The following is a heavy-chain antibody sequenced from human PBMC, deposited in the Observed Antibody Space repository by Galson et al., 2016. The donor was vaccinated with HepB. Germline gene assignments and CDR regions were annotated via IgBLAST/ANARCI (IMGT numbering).Heavy chain of an antibody. Sequence: SVKVSRKASGYTFTNYGISWVRQAPGRGLEWMGWISVYKGDRNTNYAQKFKGRVTMTIDTSTSTAYMELRSLGSDDTAVYYCARDSRRDYFSGSSAFDYWGRGTLVTVSS. J-gene: IGHJ4*02. D-gene: IGHD3-10*01. CDR1: GYTFTNYG. CDR2: ISVYKGDRNT. V-gene: IGHV1-18*04. CDR3: ARDSRRDYFSGSSAFDY.